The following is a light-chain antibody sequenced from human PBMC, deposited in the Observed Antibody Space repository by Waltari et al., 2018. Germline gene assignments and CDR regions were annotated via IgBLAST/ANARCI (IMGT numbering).Light chain of an antibody. Sequence: DIVVTQSPHSLAVSLGGRVTINFNPGQSVSNNAHNKSQVAWIKQKPGQPPDLLIYWASTREAGGPGRFSGSGSGTDFTLTISSLQAEDVAVYYCQRYFNIVLFGQGTRVEIK. CDR3: QRYFNIVL. V-gene: IGKV4-1*01. CDR2: WAS. CDR1: QSVSNNAHNKSQ. J-gene: IGKJ5*01.